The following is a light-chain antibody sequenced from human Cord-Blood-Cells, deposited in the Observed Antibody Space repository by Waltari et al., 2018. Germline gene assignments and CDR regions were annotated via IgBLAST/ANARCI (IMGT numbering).Light chain of an antibody. CDR2: AAS. J-gene: IGKJ4*01. Sequence: DIQMTPSPSSLSASVGDRVTITCRASQSISSYLNWYQQKPGKAPKLLIYAASSLQSGVPSRFSGSGSGTDFTLTISSLQPEDFATYYCQQGYSTPLTVGGGTKVEIK. CDR3: QQGYSTPLT. CDR1: QSISSY. V-gene: IGKV1-39*01.